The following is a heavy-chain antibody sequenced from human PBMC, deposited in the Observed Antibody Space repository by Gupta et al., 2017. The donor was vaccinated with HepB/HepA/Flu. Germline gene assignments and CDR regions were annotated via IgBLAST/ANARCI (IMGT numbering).Heavy chain of an antibody. CDR3: ARGSYSKPDPGYCSSTSCRGYYYYYMDV. CDR1: GGSFSGYY. Sequence: QVQLQQWGAGLLKPSETLSLTCAVYGGSFSGYYWSWIRQPPGKGLEWIGELNHSGSTNYNPSLKSRVTISVDTSKNQFSLKLSSVTAADTAVYYCARGSYSKPDPGYCSSTSCRGYYYYYMDVWGKGTTVTVSS. CDR2: LNHSGST. V-gene: IGHV4-34*01. J-gene: IGHJ6*03. D-gene: IGHD2-2*01.